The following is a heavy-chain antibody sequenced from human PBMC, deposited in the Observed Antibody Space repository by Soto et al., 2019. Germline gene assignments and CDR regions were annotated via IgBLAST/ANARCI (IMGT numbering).Heavy chain of an antibody. CDR1: GFTFSSYG. Sequence: QVQLVESGGGVVQPGRSLRISCAASGFTFSSYGMHWVRQAPGKGLEWVAVIWYDGSNKYYADSVKGRFTISRDNSKNTLYLQMNSLRAEDTAVYYCARVPETYYYGSGSYYNWFDPWGQGTLVTVSS. J-gene: IGHJ5*02. D-gene: IGHD3-10*01. CDR2: IWYDGSNK. V-gene: IGHV3-33*01. CDR3: ARVPETYYYGSGSYYNWFDP.